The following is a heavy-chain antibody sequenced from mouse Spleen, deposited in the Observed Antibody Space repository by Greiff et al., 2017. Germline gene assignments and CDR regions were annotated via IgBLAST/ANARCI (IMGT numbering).Heavy chain of an antibody. J-gene: IGHJ4*01. CDR3: ARGVLDYAMDY. CDR1: GFSLTSYG. V-gene: IGHV2-2*01. CDR2: IWSGGST. Sequence: VQLQQSGPGLVQPSQSLSITCTVSGFSLTSYGVHWVRQSPGKGLEWLGVIWSGGSTDYNAAFISRLSISKDNSKSQVFFKMNSLQADDTAIYYCARGVLDYAMDYWGQGTSVTVSS.